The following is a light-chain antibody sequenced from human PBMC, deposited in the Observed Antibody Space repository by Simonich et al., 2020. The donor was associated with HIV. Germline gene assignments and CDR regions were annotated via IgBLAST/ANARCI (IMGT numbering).Light chain of an antibody. V-gene: IGKV4-1*01. CDR2: WAS. J-gene: IGKJ3*01. Sequence: DIVMTQSPDSLAVSLGERATINFKSSQSVLYSSNNKNYLAWYQQNPGQPPKLLIYWASTRESGVPDRFSGSGSGTDFTLTISSLQAEDVAVYYCQQYYSTPLTFGPGTKVKI. CDR1: QSVLYSSNNKNY. CDR3: QQYYSTPLT.